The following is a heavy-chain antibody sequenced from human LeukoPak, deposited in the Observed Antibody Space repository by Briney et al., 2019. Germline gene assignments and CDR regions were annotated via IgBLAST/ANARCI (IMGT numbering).Heavy chain of an antibody. CDR2: ISGSGGST. CDR3: AKGAMIVVVTPPRA. D-gene: IGHD3-22*01. V-gene: IGHV3-23*01. Sequence: GGSLRLSCAASGFTFSSYAMSWVRQAPGKGLEWVSAISGSGGSTYYADSVKGRFTISRDNSKNTLYLQVNSLRAEDTAVYYCAKGAMIVVVTPPRAWGQGTLVTVSS. J-gene: IGHJ5*02. CDR1: GFTFSSYA.